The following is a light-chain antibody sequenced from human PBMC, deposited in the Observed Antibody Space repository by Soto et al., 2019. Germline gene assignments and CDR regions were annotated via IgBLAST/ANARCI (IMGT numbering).Light chain of an antibody. CDR1: QSVSSSY. J-gene: IGKJ5*01. CDR2: GAS. CDR3: QQYGSSPLDT. Sequence: EIVLTQSPGTLSLSPGERATLSCRASQSVSSSYLAWYQQKPGQAPRLLIYGASSRATGIPDRFSGSGSGTDFTLTISRLEPEDFAVYDCQQYGSSPLDTFGQGTRLEIK. V-gene: IGKV3-20*01.